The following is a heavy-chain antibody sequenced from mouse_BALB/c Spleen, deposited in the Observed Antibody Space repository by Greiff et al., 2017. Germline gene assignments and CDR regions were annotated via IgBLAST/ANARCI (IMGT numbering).Heavy chain of an antibody. CDR2: IWSGGST. CDR3: AREGGTMMFLYYAMDY. V-gene: IGHV2-2*02. Sequence: QVQLKQSGPGLVQPSQSLSITCTVSGFSLTSYGVHWVRQSPGKGLEWLGVIWSGGSTDYNAAFISRLSISKDNSKSQVFFKMNSLQANDTAIYYCAREGGTMMFLYYAMDYWGQGTSVTVSS. CDR1: GFSLTSYG. D-gene: IGHD2-3*01. J-gene: IGHJ4*01.